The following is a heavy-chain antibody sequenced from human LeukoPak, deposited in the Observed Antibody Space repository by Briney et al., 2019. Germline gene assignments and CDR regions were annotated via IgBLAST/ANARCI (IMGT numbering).Heavy chain of an antibody. CDR2: INPNSGGT. J-gene: IGHJ4*02. V-gene: IGHV1-2*02. CDR1: GYTFTGYY. D-gene: IGHD1-20*01. CDR3: ARGFGYNWNCFDY. Sequence: VSVKVSCKASGYTFTGYYMHWVRQAPGQGLEWMGWINPNSGGTNYAQKFQGRVTMTRDTSISTAYMELSRLRSDDTAVYYCARGFGYNWNCFDYWGQGTLVTVSS.